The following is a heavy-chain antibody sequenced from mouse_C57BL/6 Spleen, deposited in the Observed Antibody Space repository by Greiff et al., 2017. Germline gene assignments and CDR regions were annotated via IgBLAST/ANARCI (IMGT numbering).Heavy chain of an antibody. Sequence: EVKLMESGGGLVQPGGSLKLSCAASGFTFSDYGMAWVRQAPRKGPEWVAFISNLAYSIYYADTVTGRFTISRENAKNTLYLEMSSLRSEDTAMYYCARQGANRGYFDYWGQGTTLTVSS. V-gene: IGHV5-15*01. CDR2: ISNLAYSI. CDR3: ARQGANRGYFDY. J-gene: IGHJ2*01. CDR1: GFTFSDYG.